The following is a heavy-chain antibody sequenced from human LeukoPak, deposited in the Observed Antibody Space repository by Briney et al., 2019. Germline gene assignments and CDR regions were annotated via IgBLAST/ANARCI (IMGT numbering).Heavy chain of an antibody. CDR2: ISYDGSNK. CDR3: ARDVTLGNFDY. J-gene: IGHJ4*02. Sequence: GGSLRLSCAASGFTFSSYGMHWVRQAPGKGLEWVAVISYDGSNKYYADSVKGRFAISRDNSKNTLYLQMSSLRAEDTAVYYCARDVTLGNFDYWGQGILVIVSS. V-gene: IGHV3-30*03. CDR1: GFTFSSYG. D-gene: IGHD3-16*01.